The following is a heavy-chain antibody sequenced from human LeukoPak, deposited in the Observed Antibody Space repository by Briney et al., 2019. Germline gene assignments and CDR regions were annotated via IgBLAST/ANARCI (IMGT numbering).Heavy chain of an antibody. CDR3: ARAGIYGDYGFYYYYGMDV. CDR1: GLTFSSYA. CDR2: ISSNGGST. J-gene: IGHJ6*02. D-gene: IGHD4-17*01. Sequence: GGSLTLSCAASGLTFSSYAMHWVRQAPGKGLEYVSAISSNGGSTYYANSVKGRFNISRDNSKNTLYLQMGSLRAEDMAVYYCARAGIYGDYGFYYYYGMDVWGQGTTVTVSS. V-gene: IGHV3-64*01.